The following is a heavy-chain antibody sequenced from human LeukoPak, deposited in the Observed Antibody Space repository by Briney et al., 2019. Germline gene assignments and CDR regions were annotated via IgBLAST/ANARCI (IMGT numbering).Heavy chain of an antibody. CDR1: GFTFSSYA. Sequence: GGSMRLSCAASGFTFSSYAMSWVRQAPGKGREWVSAISGGGGSTYDADSVKGRFTISRDKSKNTLYLQMNSLRAEDTAVYYCAKDRGAGSFSDWGQGTLVTVSS. CDR3: AKDRGAGSFSD. D-gene: IGHD3-10*01. V-gene: IGHV3-23*01. J-gene: IGHJ4*02. CDR2: ISGGGGST.